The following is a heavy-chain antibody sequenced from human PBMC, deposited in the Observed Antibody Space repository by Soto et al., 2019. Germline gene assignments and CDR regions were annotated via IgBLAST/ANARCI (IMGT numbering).Heavy chain of an antibody. CDR3: ARIYIGDGYNLNYYYGMDV. V-gene: IGHV1-18*01. CDR1: GYTFTSYG. J-gene: IGHJ6*02. CDR2: ISAYNGNT. D-gene: IGHD5-12*01. Sequence: ASVKVSCKASGYTFTSYGISWVRQAPGQGLEWMGWISAYNGNTNYAQKLQGRVTMTTVTSTSTANMELRSLRYDDTAVYYCARIYIGDGYNLNYYYGMDVWGQGTTVTVSS.